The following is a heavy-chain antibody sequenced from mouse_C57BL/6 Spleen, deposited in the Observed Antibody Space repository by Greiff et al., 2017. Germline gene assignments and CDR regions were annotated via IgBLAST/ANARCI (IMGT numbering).Heavy chain of an antibody. CDR1: GYTFTSYD. V-gene: IGHV1-85*01. CDR2: IYPRDGST. D-gene: IGHD2-13*01. Sequence: VQLQQSGPELVKPGASVKLSCTASGYTFTSYDINWVQQRPGQGLEWIGRIYPRDGSTKYTEKFKGKATLTVDTSSSTAYMELHSLTSEDSAVYFCARNGDCEGWFAYWGQGTLVTVSA. CDR3: ARNGDCEGWFAY. J-gene: IGHJ3*01.